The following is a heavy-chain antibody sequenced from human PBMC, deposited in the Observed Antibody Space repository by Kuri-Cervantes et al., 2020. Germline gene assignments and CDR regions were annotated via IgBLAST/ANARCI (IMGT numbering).Heavy chain of an antibody. CDR3: AHQYSSGGHAFDI. CDR1: GFSLSNARMG. V-gene: IGHV2-26*01. CDR2: IFSNDEK. J-gene: IGHJ3*02. D-gene: IGHD6-19*01. Sequence: SGPTLVKPTETLTLTCTVSGFSLSNARMGVSWIRQPPGKALERLAHIFSNDEKSYSPSLKSRLTITKDTSKNQVVLTMTNMDPVDTATYYCAHQYSSGGHAFDIWGQGTMVTVSS.